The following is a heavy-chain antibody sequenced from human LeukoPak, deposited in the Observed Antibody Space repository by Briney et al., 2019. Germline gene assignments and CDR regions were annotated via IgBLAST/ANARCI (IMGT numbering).Heavy chain of an antibody. D-gene: IGHD6-19*01. CDR2: IYHDGST. CDR1: GYSISSGYY. Sequence: SETLSLTCTVSGYSISSGYYWGWIRQPPGKGLEWIGNIYHDGSTYYNPSLKSRVTISVDTSKNQFSLKLSSVTAADTAVYYCARSGASSSGWPFDYWGQGTLVSVSS. J-gene: IGHJ4*02. CDR3: ARSGASSSGWPFDY. V-gene: IGHV4-38-2*02.